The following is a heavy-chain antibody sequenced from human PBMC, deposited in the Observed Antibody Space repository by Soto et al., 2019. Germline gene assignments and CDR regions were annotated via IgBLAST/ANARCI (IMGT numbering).Heavy chain of an antibody. J-gene: IGHJ5*02. Sequence: ASVKVSCKASGYTFTTYAMHWVRQAPGQRLEWMGWINAGNGNTKYSQKFQGRVTITRDTSASTAYMELSSLRSEDTAVYYCARSPVLRYFDWLLNWFDPWGQGTLVTVSS. D-gene: IGHD3-9*01. CDR2: INAGNGNT. CDR1: GYTFTTYA. CDR3: ARSPVLRYFDWLLNWFDP. V-gene: IGHV1-3*01.